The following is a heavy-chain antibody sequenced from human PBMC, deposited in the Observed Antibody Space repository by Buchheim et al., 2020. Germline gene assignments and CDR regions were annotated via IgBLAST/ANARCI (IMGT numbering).Heavy chain of an antibody. CDR3: AKSTDYDFWSGMALADY. V-gene: IGHV3-23*01. J-gene: IGHJ4*02. D-gene: IGHD3-3*01. CDR1: GFTFSSYA. CDR2: ISASGGGT. Sequence: EAQLLESGGGLVQPGGSLRLSCAASGFTFSSYAMSWVRQAPGKGLEWVSSISASGGGTYYADSVKGRFTISRDNSKNTLYLQMNTLRAEDTAVYYCAKSTDYDFWSGMALADYWGQGTL.